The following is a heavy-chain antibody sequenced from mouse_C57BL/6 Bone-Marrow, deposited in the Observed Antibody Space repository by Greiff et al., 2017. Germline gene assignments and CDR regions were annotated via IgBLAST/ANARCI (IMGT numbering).Heavy chain of an antibody. CDR2: FPPYNDDT. D-gene: IGHD2-5*01. CDR1: GYTFTTYP. J-gene: IGHJ2*01. CDR3: ARNSTVFYYFDY. V-gene: IGHV1-47*01. Sequence: QVQLKQPGAELVKPGASVKMSCKASGYTFTTYPIEWMKQNHGKSLEWIGNFPPYNDDTKYNEKFKGKATLTVEKSYNTVYLELSRLTSYDSAVYYCARNSTVFYYFDYWGQGTTLTVSS.